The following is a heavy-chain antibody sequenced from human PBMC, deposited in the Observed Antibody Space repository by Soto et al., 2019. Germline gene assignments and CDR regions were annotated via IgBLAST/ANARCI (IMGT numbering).Heavy chain of an antibody. V-gene: IGHV3-48*02. Sequence: EVQLVESGGGLVQPGGSLRLSCAASGFTFSTFDMKWVRQAPGKGLEWVSYISGSSSAIYYADSVKGRFTISRDNAKNSLYRQMNSLRDADTAVYYCARVRDYWGQGTLVTVSS. CDR1: GFTFSTFD. J-gene: IGHJ4*02. CDR2: ISGSSSAI. CDR3: ARVRDY.